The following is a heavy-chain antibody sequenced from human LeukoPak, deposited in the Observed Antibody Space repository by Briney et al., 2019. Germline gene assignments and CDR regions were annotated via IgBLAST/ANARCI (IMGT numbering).Heavy chain of an antibody. CDR2: ISWNSGSI. CDR1: GFTFDDYA. V-gene: IGHV3-9*01. CDR3: IRVQVGATGFDY. J-gene: IGHJ4*02. D-gene: IGHD1-26*01. Sequence: GGSLRLSCAASGFTFDDYAMHWVRQAPGKGLEWVSGISWNSGSIGYADSVKGRFTISRDNAKNPLYLQMNSLRAEDTAVYYCIRVQVGATGFDYWGQGTLVTVSS.